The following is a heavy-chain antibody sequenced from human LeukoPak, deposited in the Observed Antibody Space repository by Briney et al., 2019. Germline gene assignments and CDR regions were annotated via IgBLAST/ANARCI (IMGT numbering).Heavy chain of an antibody. J-gene: IGHJ4*02. Sequence: GESLKISCKGSGYSFTSYWIGWVRQMPGKGLEWMGIIYPGDSGTRYSPSFQGQVTISADKSISTAYLQWSSLKASDTAMYYCARALSSGYYWGYFDYWGQGTLVTVSS. CDR2: IYPGDSGT. CDR1: GYSFTSYW. CDR3: ARALSSGYYWGYFDY. V-gene: IGHV5-51*01. D-gene: IGHD3-22*01.